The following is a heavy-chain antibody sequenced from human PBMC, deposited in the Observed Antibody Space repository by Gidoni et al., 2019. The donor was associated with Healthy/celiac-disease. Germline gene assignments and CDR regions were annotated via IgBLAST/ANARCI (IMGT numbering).Heavy chain of an antibody. Sequence: EVQLVESGGGLVQPGGSLGLSCAASGFTFSSYEMNWVRQAPGKGLDGVSYISSSGSTIYYADSVKGRFTISRDNAKNSLYLQMNSLRAEDTAVYYCARSGAVAGTLYYYYYGMDVWGQGTTVTVSS. CDR1: GFTFSSYE. J-gene: IGHJ6*02. CDR3: ARSGAVAGTLYYYYYGMDV. V-gene: IGHV3-48*03. CDR2: ISSSGSTI. D-gene: IGHD6-19*01.